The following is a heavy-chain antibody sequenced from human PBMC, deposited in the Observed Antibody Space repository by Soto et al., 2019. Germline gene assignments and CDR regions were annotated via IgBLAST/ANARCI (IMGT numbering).Heavy chain of an antibody. V-gene: IGHV1-46*01. D-gene: IGHD6-6*01. J-gene: IGHJ5*02. CDR3: ARPAGRLANWFDP. CDR2: INPSGGST. Sequence: QVQLVQSGVEVKKPGASVKVSCKASGYTFTDYRMIWVRQAPGQGLEWMGIINPSGGSTNYEPNFQGRVTLTRDSFTSTVYMELSNLRSEDTAVYYCARPAGRLANWFDPWGQGTLVTVSS. CDR1: GYTFTDYR.